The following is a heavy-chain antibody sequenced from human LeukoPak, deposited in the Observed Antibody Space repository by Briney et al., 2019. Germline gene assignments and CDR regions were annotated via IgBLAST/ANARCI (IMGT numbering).Heavy chain of an antibody. CDR1: GFTFSSYA. CDR2: ISGSGGTT. D-gene: IGHD2-2*01. Sequence: GGSLRLSCAASGFTFSSYAMSWVRQAPGKGLEWVSVISGSGGTTYYADSVQGRFTISRDNSKNTLSLQMNSLRAEDTAIYYCAKDRSSTLWYFDYWGQGAQVTVSS. CDR3: AKDRSSTLWYFDY. J-gene: IGHJ4*02. V-gene: IGHV3-23*01.